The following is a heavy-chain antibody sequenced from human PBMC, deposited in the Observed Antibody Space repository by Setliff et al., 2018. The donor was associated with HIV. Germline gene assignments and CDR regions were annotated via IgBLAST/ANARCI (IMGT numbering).Heavy chain of an antibody. V-gene: IGHV4-61*02. CDR2: IYTSGST. CDR1: GGSISSGTYY. J-gene: IGHJ6*02. CDR3: ARENGRTNYYYYYGMDV. Sequence: PSETLSLTCTVSGGSISSGTYYWSWVRQPAGKGLEWIGRIYTSGSTNYNPSLKSRVTISLDTSKNQFSLKLSSVTAADTAVYYCARENGRTNYYYYYGMDVWGQGTTVT.